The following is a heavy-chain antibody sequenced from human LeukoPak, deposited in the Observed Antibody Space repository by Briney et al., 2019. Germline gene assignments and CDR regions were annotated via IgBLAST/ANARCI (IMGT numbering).Heavy chain of an antibody. CDR3: ARRYYDFWSGYYSSGDPYYYYMDV. J-gene: IGHJ6*03. CDR2: MNPNRGNT. CDR1: GYTFTSYD. V-gene: IGHV1-8*01. D-gene: IGHD3-3*01. Sequence: ASVKVSCKASGYTFTSYDINWVRQATGQGLEWMGWMNPNRGNTGYAQKFQGRFTMTRNTSISTAYMELSSLRSEDTAVYYCARRYYDFWSGYYSSGDPYYYYMDVWGKGTTVTVSS.